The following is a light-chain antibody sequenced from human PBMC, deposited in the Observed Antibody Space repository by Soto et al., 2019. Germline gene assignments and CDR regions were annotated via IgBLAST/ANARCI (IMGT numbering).Light chain of an antibody. CDR1: SSDVGGSNF. CDR3: CSYAGNSLWV. V-gene: IGLV2-11*01. Sequence: QSALTQPRSVSGSPGQSVTISCTGSSSDVGGSNFVSWYQQHPVKAPKLVIYDVSKRPSGVPDRFSGSKSGNTASLTISGLQADDEDDYYCCSYAGNSLWVFGGGTKLTVL. J-gene: IGLJ3*02. CDR2: DVS.